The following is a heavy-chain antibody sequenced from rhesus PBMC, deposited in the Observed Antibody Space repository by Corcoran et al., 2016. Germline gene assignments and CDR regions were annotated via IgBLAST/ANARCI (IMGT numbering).Heavy chain of an antibody. D-gene: IGHD5-42*01. CDR2: INGNSANT. CDR3: AKDGIQRVQSSDY. V-gene: IGHV4-80*01. Sequence: QVQLQESGPGLVKPSETLSLTCAVSGASITTSCWHLIRQTPGQGLQWIGEINGNSANTNNNPSLESRVTISTDASKNQFSLKLTSVTAADTAVYYCAKDGIQRVQSSDYWGQGVLVTVSS. J-gene: IGHJ4*01. CDR1: GASITTSC.